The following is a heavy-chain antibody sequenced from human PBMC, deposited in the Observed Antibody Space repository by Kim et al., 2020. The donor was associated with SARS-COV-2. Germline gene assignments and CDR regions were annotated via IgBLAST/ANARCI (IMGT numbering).Heavy chain of an antibody. V-gene: IGHV3-21*01. Sequence: GGSLRLSCAASGFTFSSYSMNWVRQAPGKGLEWVSPISSSSSYIYYADSVKGRFTISRDNAKNSLYLQMNSLRAEDTAVYYCARDPLGYCSSTSCYGYWGQGTLVTVSS. D-gene: IGHD2-2*01. J-gene: IGHJ4*02. CDR3: ARDPLGYCSSTSCYGY. CDR2: ISSSSSYI. CDR1: GFTFSSYS.